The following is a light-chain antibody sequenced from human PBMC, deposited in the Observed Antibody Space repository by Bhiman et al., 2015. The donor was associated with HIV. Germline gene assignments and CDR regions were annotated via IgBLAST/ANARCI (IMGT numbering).Light chain of an antibody. Sequence: QSALTQPASVSGSPGQSITISCTGTGSDVGGYNYVSWYQQHPGKAPKLMIYEVSKRPSGVSNRFSGSKSANTASLTISGLQAEDEADYYCSSYASSSTLVFGGGTQLTVL. CDR1: GSDVGGYNY. CDR2: EVS. V-gene: IGLV2-14*01. CDR3: SSYASSSTLV. J-gene: IGLJ2*01.